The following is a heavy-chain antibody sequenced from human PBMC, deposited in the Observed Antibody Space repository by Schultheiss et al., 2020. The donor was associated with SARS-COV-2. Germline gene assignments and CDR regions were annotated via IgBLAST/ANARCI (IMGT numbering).Heavy chain of an antibody. Sequence: GGSLRLSCAASGFTVSSNYMSWVRQAPGKGLEWVSAISGSGGSTYYADSVKGRFTISRDNSKNTLYLQMNSLRAEDTAVYYCARPYLYYYYGMDVWGQGTTVTVSS. CDR1: GFTVSSNY. CDR3: ARPYLYYYYGMDV. CDR2: ISGSGGST. J-gene: IGHJ6*02. V-gene: IGHV3-23*01.